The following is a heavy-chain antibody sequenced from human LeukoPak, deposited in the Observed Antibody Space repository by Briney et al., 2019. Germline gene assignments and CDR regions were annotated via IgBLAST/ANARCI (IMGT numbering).Heavy chain of an antibody. J-gene: IGHJ6*02. CDR2: ISSSSSYI. Sequence: GGSLRLSCAASGFTFSSYSMNWVRQAPGKGLEWVSSISSSSSYIYYADSVQGRFTISRDNAKNSLYLQMNGLRAEDTAVYFCAGYSSGWYLVDSYNGMDVWGQGTTVTVSS. CDR1: GFTFSSYS. D-gene: IGHD6-19*01. CDR3: AGYSSGWYLVDSYNGMDV. V-gene: IGHV3-21*06.